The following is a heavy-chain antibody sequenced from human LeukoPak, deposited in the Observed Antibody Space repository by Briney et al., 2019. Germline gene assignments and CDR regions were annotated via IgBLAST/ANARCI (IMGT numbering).Heavy chain of an antibody. J-gene: IGHJ3*02. CDR2: ISTSSSYI. Sequence: GGSLRLSCAASGFTFSSYSMNWVRQAPGKGLEWVSSISTSSSYIYYADSVKGRFTISRDNAKNSLYLQMNSLRAEDTAVYYCARTSAARYAFDIWGQGTMVTVSS. CDR1: GFTFSSYS. CDR3: ARTSAARYAFDI. D-gene: IGHD6-6*01. V-gene: IGHV3-21*01.